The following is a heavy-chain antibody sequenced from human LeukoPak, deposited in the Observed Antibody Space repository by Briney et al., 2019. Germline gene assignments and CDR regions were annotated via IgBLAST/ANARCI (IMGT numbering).Heavy chain of an antibody. CDR1: GGSISSGGYY. D-gene: IGHD1-26*01. J-gene: IGHJ3*02. V-gene: IGHV4-30-2*01. CDR2: IYHSGST. Sequence: SETLSLTCTDSGGSISSGGYYWSWIRQPPGKGLEWIGYIYHSGSTYYNPSLKSRVTMSVDTSKNQFSLKLSSVTAADTAVYYCARDGAAPDAFDIWGQGTMVTVSS. CDR3: ARDGAAPDAFDI.